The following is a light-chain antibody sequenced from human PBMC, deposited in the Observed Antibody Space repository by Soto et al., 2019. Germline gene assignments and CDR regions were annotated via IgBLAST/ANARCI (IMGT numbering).Light chain of an antibody. CDR1: QSVSSSY. J-gene: IGKJ3*01. CDR3: HQHGSSFT. CDR2: GAS. V-gene: IGKV3-20*01. Sequence: EIVLTQSPGTLSLSPGERATLSCRARQSVSSSYLAWYQHKPGQAPRRLSYGASSRANGIPDRFSGSGAGTDFTLTISRLEPEGFAVYYCHQHGSSFTLGPGTKVDIK.